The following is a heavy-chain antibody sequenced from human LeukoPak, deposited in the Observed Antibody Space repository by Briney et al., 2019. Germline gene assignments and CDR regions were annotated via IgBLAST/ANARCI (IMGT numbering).Heavy chain of an antibody. CDR3: ARERYCSSTSCPHGDLDY. J-gene: IGHJ4*02. CDR1: GFTFSSYE. D-gene: IGHD2-2*01. CDR2: XXXXGSTM. Sequence: AVSGFTFSSYEMNWVRQAPGKXLEXXXXXXXXGSTMYYAESVKGRFTISRDNAKNSLYLQMNSLRAEDTAVYYCARERYCSSTSCPHGDLDYWGQGTLVSVSS. V-gene: IGHV3-48*03.